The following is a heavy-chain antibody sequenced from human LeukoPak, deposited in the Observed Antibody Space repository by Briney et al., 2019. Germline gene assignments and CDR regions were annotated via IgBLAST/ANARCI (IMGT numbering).Heavy chain of an antibody. CDR1: GFTFSSYA. J-gene: IGHJ4*02. Sequence: GRSLRLSCAASGFTFSSYAMHWVRQAPGKGLEWVAVISYDGSNKYYADSVKGRFTISRNNSKNTLYLQMNSLRAEDTAVYYCASTPVGATGYYFDYWGQGTLVTVSS. CDR3: ASTPVGATGYYFDY. D-gene: IGHD1-26*01. CDR2: ISYDGSNK. V-gene: IGHV3-30*04.